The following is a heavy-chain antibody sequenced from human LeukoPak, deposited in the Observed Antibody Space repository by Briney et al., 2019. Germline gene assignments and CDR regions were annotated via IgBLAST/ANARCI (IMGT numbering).Heavy chain of an antibody. Sequence: GGSLRLSCAASGFTFSSYAMRWVRQAPGKGLEWVAFIRYDGSIKYSADSVKGRFTISRDNSKNTLFLQMNSLRAEDTAVYYCAKDGGWMDPSVLYWYFDLWGRGTLVTVSS. CDR2: IRYDGSIK. V-gene: IGHV3-30*02. J-gene: IGHJ2*01. CDR1: GFTFSSYA. D-gene: IGHD3-16*01. CDR3: AKDGGWMDPSVLYWYFDL.